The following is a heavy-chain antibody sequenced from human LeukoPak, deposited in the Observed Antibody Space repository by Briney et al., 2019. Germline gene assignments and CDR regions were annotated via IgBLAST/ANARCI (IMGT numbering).Heavy chain of an antibody. CDR2: IYHSGST. D-gene: IGHD5-18*01. CDR1: GGSISSYY. J-gene: IGHJ6*02. V-gene: IGHV4-59*01. CDR3: ARGGGYSFTYYYYRAVDV. Sequence: SETLSLTCTVSGGSISSYYWSWIRQPPGKGLEWIGYIYHSGSTNYNPSLQSRVTISADTSKNQFSLRLSSVTAADTAVYYCARGGGYSFTYYYYRAVDVWGQGTTVTVSS.